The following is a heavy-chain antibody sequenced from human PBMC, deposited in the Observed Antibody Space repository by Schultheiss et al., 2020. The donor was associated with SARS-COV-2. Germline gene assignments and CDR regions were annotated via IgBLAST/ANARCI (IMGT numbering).Heavy chain of an antibody. CDR1: GGSISSGGYY. Sequence: SETLSLTCTVSGGSISSGGYYWSWIRQHPGKGLEWIGYIYYSGSTNYNPSLKSRVTISVDTSKNQFSLKLSSVTAADTAVYYCARHKYDSSGSPYYYYMDVWGKGTTVTVSS. J-gene: IGHJ6*03. CDR2: IYYSGST. CDR3: ARHKYDSSGSPYYYYMDV. V-gene: IGHV4-61*08. D-gene: IGHD3-22*01.